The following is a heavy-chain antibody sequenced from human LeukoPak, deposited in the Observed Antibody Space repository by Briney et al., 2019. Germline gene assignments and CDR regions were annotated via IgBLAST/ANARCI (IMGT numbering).Heavy chain of an antibody. CDR1: GYTFTGYY. CDR2: INPNSGGT. Sequence: ASVKVSCKASGYTFTGYYMHWVRQAPGQGLEWMGRINPNSGGTNYAQKFQGRVTMTRDTSISTAYMELSRLRSDDTAVYYCARAFDCSGGSCYYYYMDVWGKGTTVTVSS. CDR3: ARAFDCSGGSCYYYYMDV. J-gene: IGHJ6*03. V-gene: IGHV1-2*06. D-gene: IGHD2-15*01.